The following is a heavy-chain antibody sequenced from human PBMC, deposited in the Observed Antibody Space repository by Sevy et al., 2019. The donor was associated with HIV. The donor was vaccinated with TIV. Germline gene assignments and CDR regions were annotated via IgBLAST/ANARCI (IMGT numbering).Heavy chain of an antibody. V-gene: IGHV4-61*02. CDR2: IYTSGST. CDR1: GGSISSGSYY. Sequence: SETLSLTCTVSGGSISSGSYYWSWIRQPAGKGLEWIGRIYTSGSTNYNPSLKSRVTISVDTSKNQFSLKLSSVTAADTAVYYCARDGGGWYGSHAFDIWGQGTMVTVSS. CDR3: ARDGGGWYGSHAFDI. D-gene: IGHD2-21*02. J-gene: IGHJ3*02.